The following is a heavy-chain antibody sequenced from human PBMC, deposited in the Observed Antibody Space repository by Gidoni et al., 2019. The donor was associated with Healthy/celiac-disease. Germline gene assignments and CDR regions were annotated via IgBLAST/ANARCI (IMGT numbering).Heavy chain of an antibody. J-gene: IGHJ6*02. CDR3: ARGYDRGWLLRDYYYGMDV. D-gene: IGHD3-22*01. Sequence: EVQLVESGGGLVQPGGSLRLSCAASGFTFSSSWMSWVRQAPGTGLEWVANIKQDGSEKYYVDSVKGRFTISRDNAKNSLYLQMNSLRAEDTAVYYCARGYDRGWLLRDYYYGMDVWGQGTTVTVSS. CDR1: GFTFSSSW. CDR2: IKQDGSEK. V-gene: IGHV3-7*01.